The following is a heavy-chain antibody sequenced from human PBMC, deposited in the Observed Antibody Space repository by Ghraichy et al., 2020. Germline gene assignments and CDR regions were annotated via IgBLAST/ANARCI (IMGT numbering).Heavy chain of an antibody. J-gene: IGHJ4*02. CDR3: ARDPHINYYGSGSPGY. Sequence: LTCAASGFTFSSYAMHWVRQAPGKGLEWVAVISYDGSNKYYADSVKGRFTISRDNSKNTLYLQMNSLRAKDTAVYYCARDPHINYYGSGSPGYWGQGTLVTVSS. D-gene: IGHD3-10*01. V-gene: IGHV3-30-3*01. CDR1: GFTFSSYA. CDR2: ISYDGSNK.